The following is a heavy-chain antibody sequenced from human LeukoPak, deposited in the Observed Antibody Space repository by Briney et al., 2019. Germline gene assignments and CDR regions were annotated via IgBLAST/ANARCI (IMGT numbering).Heavy chain of an antibody. CDR1: GVSISSYY. D-gene: IGHD6-13*01. CDR3: ARQIASAGTAGFDF. V-gene: IGHV4-4*07. Sequence: SETLSLTCTVSGVSISSYYWSWLRQPAGKGLEWIGCIYSNGSTKYNPSLKRRVNMSVEKSKNQFSLRLTSVTAADTAVYYCARQIASAGTAGFDFWGQGALVTVSS. J-gene: IGHJ4*02. CDR2: IYSNGST.